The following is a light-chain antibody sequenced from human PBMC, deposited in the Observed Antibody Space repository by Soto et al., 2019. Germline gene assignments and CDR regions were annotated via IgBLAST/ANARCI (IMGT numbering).Light chain of an antibody. CDR3: NSYNSSSNYV. V-gene: IGLV2-14*03. CDR1: SSDVGGFKY. CDR2: DVN. J-gene: IGLJ1*01. Sequence: QSALTQPASVSGSPGQSITISCTGTSSDVGGFKYVSWYQQHPGKAPKLMIYDVNNRPSGVSYRFSGSKSGNTASLTISGLQAEDEADYYCNSYNSSSNYVFGTGTKLTVL.